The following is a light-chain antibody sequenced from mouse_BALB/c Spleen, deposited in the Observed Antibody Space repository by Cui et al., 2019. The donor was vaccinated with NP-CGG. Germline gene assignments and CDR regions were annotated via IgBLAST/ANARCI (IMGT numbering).Light chain of an antibody. CDR1: TGAVTTSNY. V-gene: IGLV1*01. CDR2: GTN. CDR3: ALWYSNHWV. Sequence: QAGVTQESALTTSPGETVTLTCRSTTGAVTTSNYANWVQEKPDHLFTGLIGGTNNRAPGVPARFSGSLNGDKAALTITGAQTEDEAIYFCALWYSNHWVFGGGTKLTVL. J-gene: IGLJ1*01.